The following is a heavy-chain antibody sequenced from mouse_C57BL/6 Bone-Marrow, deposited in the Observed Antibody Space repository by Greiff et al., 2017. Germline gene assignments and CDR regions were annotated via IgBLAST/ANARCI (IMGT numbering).Heavy chain of an antibody. CDR3: ARIPTPLYYYGSSPWYFDY. CDR2: IWWDDDK. CDR1: GFSLSTFGMG. Sequence: QVTLKVSGPGILQPSQTLCLTCSFSGFSLSTFGMGVGWIRQPSGKGLEWLAHIWWDDDKYYNPALKSRLTISKDTPKNQVFYKIDNVDTADTATYCCARIPTPLYYYGSSPWYFDYWGQGTTLTVSS. D-gene: IGHD1-1*01. J-gene: IGHJ2*01. V-gene: IGHV8-8*01.